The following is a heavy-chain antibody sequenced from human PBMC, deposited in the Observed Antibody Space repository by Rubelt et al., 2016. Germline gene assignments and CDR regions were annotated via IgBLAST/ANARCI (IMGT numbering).Heavy chain of an antibody. CDR1: GGSISSSSYY. CDR3: AGDQWSALDP. J-gene: IGHJ5*02. CDR2: IYYSGST. Sequence: QLQLQESGPGLVKPSETLSLTCTVSGGSISSSSYYWGWIRQPPGKGLEWIGSIYYSGSTYYNPSLEWRVPRSVDTSKNQFARRLSSVTAADTAVYYCAGDQWSALDPWGQGTLVTVGS. D-gene: IGHD2-8*01. V-gene: IGHV4-39*07.